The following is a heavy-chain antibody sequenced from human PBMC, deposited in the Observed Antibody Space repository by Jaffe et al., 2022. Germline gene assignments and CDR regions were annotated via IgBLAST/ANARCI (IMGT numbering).Heavy chain of an antibody. V-gene: IGHV4-59*01. CDR2: IHYTGSA. CDR3: ARGTEQYVDY. Sequence: QVQLQESGPGLVKPSETLSLTCTVTGGSTSSYYWTWIRQPPGKGLESIGYIHYTGSANYNPSLKSRVTMSVDTSKNQFSLKLRSMTAADTAVYYCARGTEQYVDYWGQGTLVTVSS. J-gene: IGHJ4*02. CDR1: GGSTSSYY. D-gene: IGHD1-1*01.